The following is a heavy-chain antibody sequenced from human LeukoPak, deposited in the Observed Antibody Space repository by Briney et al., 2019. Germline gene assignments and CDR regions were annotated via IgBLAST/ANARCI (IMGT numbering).Heavy chain of an antibody. CDR3: ARHEYSGSYYGLSWFDP. V-gene: IGHV4-39*01. Sequence: PSETLSLTCTVSGGSISSSGYYWRWIRQPPGKGLEWIARIYYSGSTYYNPSLKSRVTISVDTSKNQLSLKLSSLTAADTAVYYCARHEYSGSYYGLSWFDPWGQGTLVTVSS. CDR2: IYYSGST. D-gene: IGHD1-26*01. J-gene: IGHJ5*02. CDR1: GGSISSSGYY.